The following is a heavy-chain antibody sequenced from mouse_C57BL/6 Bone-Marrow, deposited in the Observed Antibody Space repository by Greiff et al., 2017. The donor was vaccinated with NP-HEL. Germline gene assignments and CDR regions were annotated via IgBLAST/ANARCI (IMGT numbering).Heavy chain of an antibody. Sequence: QVQLQQSGAELARPGASVKLSCKASGYTFTSYGISWVKQRTGQGLEWIGEIYPRSGNTYYNEKFKGKATLTADKSSSTAYMELRSLTSEDSAVYFCAREKGYYGSFDVWGTGTTVTVSS. CDR2: IYPRSGNT. J-gene: IGHJ1*03. D-gene: IGHD2-2*01. CDR1: GYTFTSYG. CDR3: AREKGYYGSFDV. V-gene: IGHV1-81*01.